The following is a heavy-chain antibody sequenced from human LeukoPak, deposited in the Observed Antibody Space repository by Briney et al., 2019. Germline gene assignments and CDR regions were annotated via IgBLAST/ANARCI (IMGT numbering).Heavy chain of an antibody. Sequence: SQTLSLTCTVSGGSISSGSYYWSWIRQPAGKGLEWIGRIYTSGSTNYNPSLKSRVTISVDTSKNQFSLKLSSVTAADTAVYYCARIVSQRITMVRGVIIWFDPWGQGTLVTVSS. J-gene: IGHJ5*02. D-gene: IGHD3-10*01. V-gene: IGHV4-61*02. CDR1: GGSISSGSYY. CDR2: IYTSGST. CDR3: ARIVSQRITMVRGVIIWFDP.